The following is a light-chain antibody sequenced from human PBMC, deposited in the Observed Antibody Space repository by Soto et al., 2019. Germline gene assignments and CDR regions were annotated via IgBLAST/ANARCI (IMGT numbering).Light chain of an antibody. CDR1: QNIRNY. CDR3: QQIHSTSSYT. Sequence: DLQMTQSPSSLSASGGDRVTINCRASQNIRNYLNWYQQRPGKTPHLLVYAASNLRGGVPSRFSSSGSVTVFTLTINSLQAEDVATYYCQQIHSTSSYTFGQGT. J-gene: IGKJ2*01. V-gene: IGKV1-39*01. CDR2: AAS.